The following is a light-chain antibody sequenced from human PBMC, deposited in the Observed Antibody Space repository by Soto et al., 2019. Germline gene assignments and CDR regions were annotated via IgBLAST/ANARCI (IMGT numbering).Light chain of an antibody. Sequence: EIVLTQSPATLSLSAGERATLSCRASQTASSSHLAWYQQKPGQAPRLLIYDASSRATGISDRFSGSGSGTDFTLTISRLESEDFAVYYCQQYGRSPYTFGQGTKVDIK. CDR1: QTASSSH. J-gene: IGKJ2*01. V-gene: IGKV3-20*01. CDR2: DAS. CDR3: QQYGRSPYT.